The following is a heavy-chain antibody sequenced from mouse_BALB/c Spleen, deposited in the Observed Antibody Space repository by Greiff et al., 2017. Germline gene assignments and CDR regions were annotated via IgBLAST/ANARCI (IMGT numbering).Heavy chain of an antibody. D-gene: IGHD2-3*01. CDR3: ATPDGYYDAMDD. CDR2: IHYSGST. CDR1: GYSITSGYS. Sequence: DVQLQESGPDLVKPSQSLSLTCTVTGYSITSGYSWHWIRQFPGNKLEWMGYIHYSGSTNYNPSLKSRISITRDTFKNQFFLQLNSVTTEDTATYYCATPDGYYDAMDDWGQGTSVTVSS. J-gene: IGHJ4*01. V-gene: IGHV3-1*02.